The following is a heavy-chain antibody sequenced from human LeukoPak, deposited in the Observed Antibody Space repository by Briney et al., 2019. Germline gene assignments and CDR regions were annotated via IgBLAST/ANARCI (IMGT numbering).Heavy chain of an antibody. J-gene: IGHJ4*02. V-gene: IGHV3-23*01. Sequence: PGGSLRLSCVASGFTFSSYAMSAVRQAPGKGLEWASVISSGGSTHYADSVRVRFTISRDNPKNTLYLQMKSLRDEDSALYYCAKGYVSSGCYYTSFDYWGQGTLVTVSS. CDR3: AKGYVSSGCYYTSFDY. CDR2: ISSGGST. CDR1: GFTFSSYA. D-gene: IGHD3-10*01.